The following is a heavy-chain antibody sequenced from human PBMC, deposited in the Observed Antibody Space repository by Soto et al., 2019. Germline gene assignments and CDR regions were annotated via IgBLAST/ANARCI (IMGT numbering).Heavy chain of an antibody. CDR2: TFYGGST. D-gene: IGHD3-10*01. Sequence: SETLSLTCSVSGGSIIGYYCIFIRQPPLKGLEWIGYTFYGGSTNYNPSLKSRVSISSDTSKNHLSLKLSSMTAADTAVYYCAKLIAGAGSNWFDPWGQGTLVTVSS. V-gene: IGHV4-59*01. J-gene: IGHJ5*02. CDR1: GGSIIGYY. CDR3: AKLIAGAGSNWFDP.